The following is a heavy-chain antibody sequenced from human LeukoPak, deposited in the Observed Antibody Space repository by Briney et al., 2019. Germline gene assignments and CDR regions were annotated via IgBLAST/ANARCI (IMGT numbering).Heavy chain of an antibody. CDR2: IYSDGRT. CDR1: GFTVNSNY. CDR3: ARVFGYDNSASREGY. D-gene: IGHD3-22*01. Sequence: GGSLRLSXAASGFTVNSNYMSWVRQAPGKGLEWVSLIYSDGRTYYADSVKGRSTISRDNSKNTLYLQMNNLRAEDTAMYYCARVFGYDNSASREGYWGQGTLVTVSS. J-gene: IGHJ4*02. V-gene: IGHV3-53*01.